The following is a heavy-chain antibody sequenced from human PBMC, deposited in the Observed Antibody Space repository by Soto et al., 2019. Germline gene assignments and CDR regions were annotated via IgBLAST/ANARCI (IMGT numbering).Heavy chain of an antibody. V-gene: IGHV1-3*01. D-gene: IGHD3-3*02. Sequence: QVQLVQSGAEVKKPGASVKVSCKASGYTFTSYAMHWVRQAPGQRLEWMGWINAGNGNTKYSQKFQGRVTITRATSASTAYMELSSLRSEDTAVYYCARSDIYYFDYWGQGTLVTVSS. CDR2: INAGNGNT. CDR1: GYTFTSYA. CDR3: ARSDIYYFDY. J-gene: IGHJ4*02.